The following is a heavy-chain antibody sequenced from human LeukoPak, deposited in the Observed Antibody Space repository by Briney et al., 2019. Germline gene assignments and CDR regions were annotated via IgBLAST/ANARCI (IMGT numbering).Heavy chain of an antibody. J-gene: IGHJ3*02. Sequence: PGGSLRLSCAASGSTFSRHGMHWVRQGPGKGLEWVVAIWYDGSNKYYGDSVKGRFTISRDNSKNTLYLQMNSLRADDTAVYYCARGGDTSGYYPDAFDIWGQGTMVTVSS. V-gene: IGHV3-33*01. CDR2: IWYDGSNK. CDR1: GSTFSRHG. CDR3: ARGGDTSGYYPDAFDI. D-gene: IGHD3-22*01.